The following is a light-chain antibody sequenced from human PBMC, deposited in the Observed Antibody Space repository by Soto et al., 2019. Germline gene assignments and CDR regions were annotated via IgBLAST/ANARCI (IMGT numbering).Light chain of an antibody. CDR1: QSVSSN. J-gene: IGKJ1*01. V-gene: IGKV3-15*01. CDR3: QQYNTWPRT. Sequence: EIVMTQSPASLSVSPGERATLSCRASQSVSSNLAWYQHKPGQAPRLLIYTASIRAPGIPASFSGSGSGTEFTLTISSLQSEDFAVYYCQQYNTWPRTFGPGTRVEVK. CDR2: TAS.